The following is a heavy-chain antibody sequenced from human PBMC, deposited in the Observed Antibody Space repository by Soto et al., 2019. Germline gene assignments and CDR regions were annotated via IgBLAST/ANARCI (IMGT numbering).Heavy chain of an antibody. CDR1: GGTFSSYA. D-gene: IGHD3-22*01. CDR3: ARERYYYDSSGYFYGYYFDY. CDR2: IIPIFGTA. V-gene: IGHV1-69*06. Sequence: QVQLVQSGAEVKKPGSSVKVSCKASGGTFSSYAISWVRQAPGQWLEWMGGIIPIFGTANYAQKFQGRVTSTADKSTSTAYMELSSLRSEDTAVYYCARERYYYDSSGYFYGYYFDYWGQGTLVTVSS. J-gene: IGHJ4*02.